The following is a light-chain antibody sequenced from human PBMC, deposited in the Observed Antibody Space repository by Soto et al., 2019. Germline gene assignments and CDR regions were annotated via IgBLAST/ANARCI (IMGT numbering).Light chain of an antibody. CDR1: NSNIGTNY. V-gene: IGLV1-51*02. CDR2: EDD. J-gene: IGLJ2*01. Sequence: QSVLTQPPSVSAAPGRRVTISCSGTNSNIGTNYVSWYQHLPGTAPKLLVYEDDKRPSGIPDRFSGSKSGTSATLAITGLQTGDEAHYYCGTWDTSLDAGVFGGGTKLTVL. CDR3: GTWDTSLDAGV.